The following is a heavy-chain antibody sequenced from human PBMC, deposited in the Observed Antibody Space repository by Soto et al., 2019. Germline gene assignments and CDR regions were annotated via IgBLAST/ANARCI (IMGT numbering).Heavy chain of an antibody. CDR3: ARAGAYCGGDCLDDFDI. D-gene: IGHD2-21*02. J-gene: IGHJ3*02. CDR1: GGSISSGGYS. Sequence: QLQLQESGSGLVKPSQTLSLTCAVSGGSISSGGYSWSWIRQPPGKGLEWIGYIYHSGSTYSNQSPKRRVTISVYSSKNQFSLKLGCLTAADTAVYYGARAGAYCGGDCLDDFDIWGHGTMVTVAS. V-gene: IGHV4-30-2*01. CDR2: IYHSGST.